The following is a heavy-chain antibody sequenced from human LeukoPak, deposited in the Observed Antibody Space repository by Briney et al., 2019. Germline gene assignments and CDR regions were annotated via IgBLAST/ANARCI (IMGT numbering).Heavy chain of an antibody. D-gene: IGHD2-15*01. CDR3: ARASGWWLGDAFEV. J-gene: IGHJ3*01. V-gene: IGHV4-39*07. CDR1: GGSISSSSYY. Sequence: PSETLSLTCTVSGGSISSSSYYWGWIRQPPGKGLEWIGSIYYSGSTYYNPSLKSRVTISVDTSKNQFSLKLPSVTAADTAIYFCARASGWWLGDAFEVWGQGTMVTVSS. CDR2: IYYSGST.